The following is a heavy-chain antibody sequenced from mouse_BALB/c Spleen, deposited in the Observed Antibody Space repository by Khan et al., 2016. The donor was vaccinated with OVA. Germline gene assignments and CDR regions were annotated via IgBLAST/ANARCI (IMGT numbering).Heavy chain of an antibody. Sequence: QVQLQQSGAELAKPGASVKMSCKASGYTFTTYWMHWVKQRPGQGLEWIGYINPNSGYTDYNEKFKDRATLSADKSSSTAYMQLSSLTSADSAVYYGTKCRFDYWGQGTTLTVSS. CDR3: TKCRFDY. CDR2: INPNSGYT. J-gene: IGHJ2*01. V-gene: IGHV1-7*01. CDR1: GYTFTTYW.